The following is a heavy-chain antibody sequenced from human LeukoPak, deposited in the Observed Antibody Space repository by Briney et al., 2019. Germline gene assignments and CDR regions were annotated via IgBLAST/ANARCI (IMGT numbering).Heavy chain of an antibody. Sequence: GASVKVSCKASGGTFSSYAISWVRQAPGQGLEWMGGIIPIFGTANYAQRFQGRVTITADESTSTAYMELSSLRSEDTAVYYCARSLAAGYDSMCFDYWGQGTLVTVSS. CDR1: GGTFSSYA. J-gene: IGHJ4*02. V-gene: IGHV1-69*13. CDR2: IIPIFGTA. CDR3: ARSLAAGYDSMCFDY. D-gene: IGHD5-12*01.